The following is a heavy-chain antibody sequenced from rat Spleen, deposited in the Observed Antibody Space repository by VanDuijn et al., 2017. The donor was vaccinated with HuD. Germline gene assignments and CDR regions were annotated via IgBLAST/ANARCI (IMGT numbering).Heavy chain of an antibody. Sequence: EVQLVESGGGLVQPGRSMKLSCAASGFTFSNYGMAWVRQAPKKGLEWVATISYDGSSTYYRDSVKGRFIISRDNAKSTLYLQMNSLWSEDTATYYCAVAGYGYWGQGVVVTVSS. CDR2: ISYDGSST. D-gene: IGHD4-3*01. V-gene: IGHV5-29*01. CDR1: GFTFSNYG. J-gene: IGHJ2*01. CDR3: AVAGYGY.